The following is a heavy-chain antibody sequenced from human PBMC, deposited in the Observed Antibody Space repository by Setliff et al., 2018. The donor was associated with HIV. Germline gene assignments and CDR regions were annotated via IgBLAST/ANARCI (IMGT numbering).Heavy chain of an antibody. Sequence: SVKVSCKASGGTFSSYAISWVRQAPRQGLEWMGGIIPIFGTANYAQKFQGRVTITTDESTSTAYMELSSLRSEDTAVYYCARDTSPHSSGYYLTSDAFDIWGQGTMVTVSS. D-gene: IGHD3-22*01. CDR2: IIPIFGTA. J-gene: IGHJ3*02. CDR1: GGTFSSYA. V-gene: IGHV1-69*05. CDR3: ARDTSPHSSGYYLTSDAFDI.